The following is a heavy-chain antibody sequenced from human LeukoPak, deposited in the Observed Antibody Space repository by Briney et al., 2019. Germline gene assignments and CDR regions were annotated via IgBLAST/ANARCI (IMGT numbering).Heavy chain of an antibody. CDR1: GFTFSSYT. Sequence: GGSLRLSCAASGFTFSSYTMYWVRQAPGKGLEWVSYISSSSRTIYYADSVKGRFTISRDNAKNSLYLQMNSLRAEDTAVYYCTGNYYGSGSYADFDYWGQGTLVTVSS. CDR3: TGNYYGSGSYADFDY. D-gene: IGHD3-10*01. CDR2: ISSSSRTI. V-gene: IGHV3-48*01. J-gene: IGHJ4*02.